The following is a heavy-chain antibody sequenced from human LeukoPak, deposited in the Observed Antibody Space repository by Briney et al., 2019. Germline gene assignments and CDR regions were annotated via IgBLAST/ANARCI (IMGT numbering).Heavy chain of an antibody. CDR3: AGGAYGSVSHNWFDP. D-gene: IGHD3-10*01. Sequence: SETLSLTCTVSGGSMSSGYHYWSWIRQPAGKGLEWIGRIYTSGSTNYNPSLKSRVTISVDTSNNHFSLNLSSMTAADTAVYYCAGGAYGSVSHNWFDPWGQGILVTVSS. CDR1: GGSMSSGYHY. CDR2: IYTSGST. V-gene: IGHV4-61*02. J-gene: IGHJ5*02.